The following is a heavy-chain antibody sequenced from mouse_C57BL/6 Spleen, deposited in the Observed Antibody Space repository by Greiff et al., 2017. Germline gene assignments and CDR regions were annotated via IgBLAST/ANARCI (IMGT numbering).Heavy chain of an antibody. CDR2: IDPSDSET. CDR1: GYTFTSYW. J-gene: IGHJ4*01. Sequence: QVQLQQPGAELVRPGSSVKLSCKASGYTFTSYWMHWVKQRPIQGLEWIGNIDPSDSETHYNQKFKDKATLTVDKSSSTAYMQLSSLTSEDSAVYYCARSGYSNYEMDYWGQGTSATVSS. V-gene: IGHV1-52*01. D-gene: IGHD2-5*01. CDR3: ARSGYSNYEMDY.